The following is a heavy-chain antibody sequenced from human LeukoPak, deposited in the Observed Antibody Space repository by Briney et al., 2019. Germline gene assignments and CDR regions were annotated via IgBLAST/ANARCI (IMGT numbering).Heavy chain of an antibody. Sequence: KPGGSLRLSCAASGFTFSSYSMNWVRQAPGKGLEWVSSISNSSSYIYYADSVKGRFTISRDNAKNSLYLQMNSLRAEDTAVYYCASCRCYDWVFSYYYYYYMDVWGKGTTVTVSS. D-gene: IGHD2-2*01. V-gene: IGHV3-21*01. CDR1: GFTFSSYS. J-gene: IGHJ6*03. CDR3: ASCRCYDWVFSYYYYYYMDV. CDR2: ISNSSSYI.